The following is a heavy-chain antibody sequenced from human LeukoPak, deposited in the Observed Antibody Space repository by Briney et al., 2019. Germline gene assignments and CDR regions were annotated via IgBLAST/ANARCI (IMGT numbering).Heavy chain of an antibody. CDR2: IIPIFGTA. D-gene: IGHD2-15*01. V-gene: IGHV1-69*05. CDR3: ARDPHHCSGGSCYGY. J-gene: IGHJ4*02. Sequence: SVKVSCKASGGTFRSYAISWVRQAPGQGLEWMGRIIPIFGTANYAQKFQGRVTITTDESTSTAYMELSSLRSEDTAVYYCARDPHHCSGGSCYGYWGQGTLVTVSS. CDR1: GGTFRSYA.